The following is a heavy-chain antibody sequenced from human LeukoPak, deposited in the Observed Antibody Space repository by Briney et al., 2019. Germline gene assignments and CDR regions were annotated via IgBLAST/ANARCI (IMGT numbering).Heavy chain of an antibody. Sequence: SETLSLTCTVSGGSISSYYWSWIRQPPGKGLEWIGYIYYSGSTNYNPSLKSRVTISVDTSKNQFSLKLSSVTAADTAVYYCARGWYSYDDYWGQGTLVTVSS. V-gene: IGHV4-59*01. CDR1: GGSISSYY. CDR2: IYYSGST. D-gene: IGHD5-18*01. CDR3: ARGWYSYDDY. J-gene: IGHJ4*02.